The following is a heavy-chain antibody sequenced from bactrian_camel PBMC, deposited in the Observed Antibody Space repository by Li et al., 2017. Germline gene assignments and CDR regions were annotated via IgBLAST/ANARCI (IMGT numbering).Heavy chain of an antibody. D-gene: IGHD1*01. Sequence: VQLVESGGGLVQPGGSLRLSCAASGSIYGDACVGWLRQAPGKEREGVARIATGSGNTYYADSVKGRFTISQDNAKNTVYLQMNNLKPEDTAMYYCARGPGRGDECASGMRNFQRFGYWGQGTQVTVS. CDR2: IATGSGNT. CDR3: ARGPGRGDECASGMRNFQRFGY. J-gene: IGHJ6*01. CDR1: GSIYGDAC. V-gene: IGHV3S40*01.